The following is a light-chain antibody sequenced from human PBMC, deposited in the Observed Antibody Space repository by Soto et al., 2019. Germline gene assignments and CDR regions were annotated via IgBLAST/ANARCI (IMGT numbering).Light chain of an antibody. J-gene: IGKJ3*01. V-gene: IGKV3-11*01. Sequence: EIVLTQSPATLSLSPGERATLSCRASQSVRSSLAWFQQKPDQAPRLLIYDASNRATGIPARFSGSGSGTDFTLTISSLEPEDFAVYYCQHRRDWPLTFGPGTKVDIK. CDR1: QSVRSS. CDR2: DAS. CDR3: QHRRDWPLT.